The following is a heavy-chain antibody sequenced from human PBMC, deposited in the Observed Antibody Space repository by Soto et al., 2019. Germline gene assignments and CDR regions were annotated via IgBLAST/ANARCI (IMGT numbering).Heavy chain of an antibody. CDR3: ARDPATGYCGGDCYYFDY. D-gene: IGHD2-21*02. CDR2: IWYDGSNQ. Sequence: PGGSLRLSCAASGFTFRSYGMHWVRQAPGKGLEWVAVIWYDGSNQYYADSVKGRFTISRDNPKNTLYLQMNSLRAEDTAVYYCARDPATGYCGGDCYYFDYWGQGTLVTVSS. V-gene: IGHV3-33*01. J-gene: IGHJ4*02. CDR1: GFTFRSYG.